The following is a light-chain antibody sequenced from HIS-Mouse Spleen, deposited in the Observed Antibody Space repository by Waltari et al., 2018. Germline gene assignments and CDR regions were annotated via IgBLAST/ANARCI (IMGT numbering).Light chain of an antibody. J-gene: IGLJ1*01. CDR2: EVS. CDR3: SSYTSSSTV. CDR1: SSDVGSYNR. Sequence: QSALTQPPSVSGSPGQSVTISRTGTSSDVGSYNRVSWYQQPPGTAPKLMIYEVSNRPSGVPDRFSGSKSGNTASLTISGLQAEDEADYYCSSYTSSSTVFGTGTKVTVL. V-gene: IGLV2-18*02.